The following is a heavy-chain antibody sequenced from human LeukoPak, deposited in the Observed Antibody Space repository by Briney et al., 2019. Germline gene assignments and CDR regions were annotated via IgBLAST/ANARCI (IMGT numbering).Heavy chain of an antibody. Sequence: ASVKVSCKASGYTFSGYAVQWVRQAPGQRLERLGWINAGNGHTKYSQKFQGRVTITRDTSASTAYMELSSLRSEDTAVYYCAKARWTATATTYYLDYWGREPWSPSPQ. V-gene: IGHV1-3*01. J-gene: IGHJ4*02. CDR2: INAGNGHT. D-gene: IGHD4-17*01. CDR1: GYTFSGYA. CDR3: AKARWTATATTYYLDY.